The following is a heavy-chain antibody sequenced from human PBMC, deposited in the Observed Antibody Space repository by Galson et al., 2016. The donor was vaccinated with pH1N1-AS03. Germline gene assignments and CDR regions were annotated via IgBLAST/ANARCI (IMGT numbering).Heavy chain of an antibody. CDR3: AKDRNDYRLHYFSGSDV. CDR2: TSSSGGST. CDR1: GFTFTDFA. V-gene: IGHV3-23*01. Sequence: SLRLSCATSGFTFTDFAVSWVRQAPGRGLEWVSATSSSGGSTYYAESVKGRFTISRDYSKNTVDLQMNSLSAEDTAVYYCAKDRNDYRLHYFSGSDVWGQGPTVIVSS. D-gene: IGHD1-1*01. J-gene: IGHJ6*02.